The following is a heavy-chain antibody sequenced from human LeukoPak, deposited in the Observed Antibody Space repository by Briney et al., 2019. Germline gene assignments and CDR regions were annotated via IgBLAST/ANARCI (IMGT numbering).Heavy chain of an antibody. CDR1: GYSFTSYW. D-gene: IGHD3-10*01. CDR2: IDPSDSYT. CDR3: ARPSVDGSGSYPY. Sequence: GEFLKISCKSSGYSFTSYWISWVRQMPGKGLEWMGRIDPSDSYTNYSPSFQGHVTISADKSISTAYLQWSSLKASDTAMLYCARPSVDGSGSYPYWGQGTLVTV. J-gene: IGHJ4*02. V-gene: IGHV5-10-1*01.